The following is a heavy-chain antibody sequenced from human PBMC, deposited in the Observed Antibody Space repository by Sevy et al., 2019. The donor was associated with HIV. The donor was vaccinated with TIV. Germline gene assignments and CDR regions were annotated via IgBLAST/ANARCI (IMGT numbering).Heavy chain of an antibody. CDR1: GFTFSSYD. D-gene: IGHD6-19*01. CDR3: ARKAVAGYYFDY. J-gene: IGHJ4*02. CDR2: IGTAGDT. V-gene: IGHV3-13*01. Sequence: GGSLRLSCAASGFTFSSYDMHWVRQATGKGLEWVSAIGTAGDTYYPGSVKGRFTISRENAKNSLYLQMNSLRAGDTAVYYCARKAVAGYYFDYWGQRTLVTVSS.